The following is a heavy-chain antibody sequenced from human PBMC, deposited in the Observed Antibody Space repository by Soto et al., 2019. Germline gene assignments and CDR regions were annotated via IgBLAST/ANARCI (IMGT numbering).Heavy chain of an antibody. Sequence: GGSVRLSCAASGFTVSSNYMSWVRQAPGKGLEWVSVIYSGGTTYYADSVKGRFTISRDNSKNTLYLQMNSLRAEDTAVYYCDSAVAGTFHWGQGTLVTVSS. V-gene: IGHV3-66*01. D-gene: IGHD6-19*01. CDR2: IYSGGTT. CDR1: GFTVSSNY. J-gene: IGHJ4*02. CDR3: DSAVAGTFH.